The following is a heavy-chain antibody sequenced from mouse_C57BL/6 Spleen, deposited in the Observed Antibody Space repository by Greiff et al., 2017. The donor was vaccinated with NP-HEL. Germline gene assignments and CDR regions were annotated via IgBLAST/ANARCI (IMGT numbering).Heavy chain of an antibody. D-gene: IGHD1-1*01. CDR1: GYSITSGYY. V-gene: IGHV3-6*01. J-gene: IGHJ2*01. CDR2: ISYDGSN. Sequence: VQLKESGPGLVKPSQSLSLTCSVTGYSITSGYYWNWIRQFPGNKLEWMGYISYDGSNNYNPSLKNRISITRATSKNQFFLKLISVTTEDTATYYCARERDYGRFDYWGQGTTLTVSS. CDR3: ARERDYGRFDY.